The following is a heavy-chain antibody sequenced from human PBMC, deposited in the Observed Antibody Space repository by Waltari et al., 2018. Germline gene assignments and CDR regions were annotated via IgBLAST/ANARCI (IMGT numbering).Heavy chain of an antibody. CDR2: INHSGST. J-gene: IGHJ4*02. D-gene: IGHD2-2*01. Sequence: QVQLQQWGAGLLKPSETLSLTCAVYGGSLSGYYWRWIRQPPGKGLEWIGEINHSGSTNYNPSLKSRVTISVDTSKNQFSLKLSSVTAADTAVYYCARGYCSSTSCYPYDYWGQGTLVTVSS. CDR3: ARGYCSSTSCYPYDY. V-gene: IGHV4-34*01. CDR1: GGSLSGYY.